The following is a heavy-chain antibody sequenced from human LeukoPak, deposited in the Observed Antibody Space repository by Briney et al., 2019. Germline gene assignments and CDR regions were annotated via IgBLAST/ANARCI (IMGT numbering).Heavy chain of an antibody. D-gene: IGHD3-10*01. J-gene: IGHJ4*02. Sequence: VQPGRSLRLSCTASGFTFGDYAMSWVRQAPGKGLEWVGFIRSKAYGGTTEYVASVKGRFTISRDDSKSIAYLQMNSLKTEDTAVYYCTRDNIIWGLYYFDYWGQGTLVTVSS. CDR1: GFTFGDYA. V-gene: IGHV3-49*04. CDR3: TRDNIIWGLYYFDY. CDR2: IRSKAYGGTT.